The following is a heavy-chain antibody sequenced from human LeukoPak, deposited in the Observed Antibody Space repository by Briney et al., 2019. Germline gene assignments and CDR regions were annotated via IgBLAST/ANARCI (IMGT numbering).Heavy chain of an antibody. J-gene: IGHJ5*02. CDR1: GGSISTDLYY. CDR2: IYSNGWT. Sequence: SQTLSLTCTVSGGSISTDLYYWTWIRQPAGKGLEWIGRIYSNGWTDYNPPLKSRVSISIDTSKNHFPLKMSLATAADTALYYCARGSGWNSLDPWGQGTLVTVSS. V-gene: IGHV4-61*02. CDR3: ARGSGWNSLDP. D-gene: IGHD6-19*01.